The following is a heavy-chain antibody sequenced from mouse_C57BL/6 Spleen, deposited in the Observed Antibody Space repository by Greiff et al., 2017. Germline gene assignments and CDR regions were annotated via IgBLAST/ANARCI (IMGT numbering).Heavy chain of an antibody. CDR2: FYPGSGSI. J-gene: IGHJ2*01. CDR3: ARHEDRYYGNYENYFYY. D-gene: IGHD2-1*01. V-gene: IGHV1-62-2*01. Sequence: QVQLQQSGAELVKPGASVKLSCKASGYTFTEYTIHWVKQRSGQGLEWIGWFYPGSGSIKYNEKFKDKATLTADKSSSTVYMELSRLKSEDSAVYFCARHEDRYYGNYENYFYYWGQGTTLTVSS. CDR1: GYTFTEYT.